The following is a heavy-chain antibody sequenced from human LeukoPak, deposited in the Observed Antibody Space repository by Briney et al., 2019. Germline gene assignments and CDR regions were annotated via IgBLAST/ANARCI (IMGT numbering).Heavy chain of an antibody. Sequence: SETLSLTCTVSGGSISSYHWSWIRQPPGKGLEWIGYIYYSGSTNYNPSLKSRVTISVDTSKNQFSLKLSSVTAADTAVYYCARAGYYGSGSYGYWFDPWGQGTLVTVSS. D-gene: IGHD3-10*01. J-gene: IGHJ5*02. CDR1: GGSISSYH. CDR3: ARAGYYGSGSYGYWFDP. V-gene: IGHV4-59*01. CDR2: IYYSGST.